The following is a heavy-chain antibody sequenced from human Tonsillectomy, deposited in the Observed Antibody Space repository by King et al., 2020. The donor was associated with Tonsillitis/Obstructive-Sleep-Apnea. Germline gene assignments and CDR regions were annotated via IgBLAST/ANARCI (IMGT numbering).Heavy chain of an antibody. CDR1: GVSISSGGYY. CDR3: AREEIGLGDDFDI. D-gene: IGHD5-24*01. CDR2: IYYSGRT. J-gene: IGHJ3*02. Sequence: QLQESGPGLVKPSQTLSLTCTVSGVSISSGGYYWSWIRQHPGKGLEWIGYIYYSGRTYYNPSLKSRVTISVDTSKNQFSLKLSSVTAADTAVYYCAREEIGLGDDFDIWGQGTMVTVSS. V-gene: IGHV4-31*03.